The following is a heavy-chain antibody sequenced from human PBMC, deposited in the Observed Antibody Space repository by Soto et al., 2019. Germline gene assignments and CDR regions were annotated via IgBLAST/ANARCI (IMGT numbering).Heavy chain of an antibody. CDR3: AKDLRYGPDYCGMDV. J-gene: IGHJ6*02. Sequence: QVQLVESGGGVVQPGRSLRLSCAASGFTFSSYGMHWVRQAPGKGLEWVAVISYDGSNKYYADSVKGRFTISRDNSKNTLYLQMNSLRAEDTAVYYCAKDLRYGPDYCGMDVWGQGTTVTVSS. CDR2: ISYDGSNK. CDR1: GFTFSSYG. V-gene: IGHV3-30*18. D-gene: IGHD5-18*01.